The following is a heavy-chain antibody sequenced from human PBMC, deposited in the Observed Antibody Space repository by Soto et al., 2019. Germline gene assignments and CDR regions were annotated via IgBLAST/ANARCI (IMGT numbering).Heavy chain of an antibody. Sequence: QVQLVQSGAEVKKPGSSVKVSCKASGGTFSSYTISWVRQAPGQGLEWMGRIIPILGIANYAQKFQGRVTITADKSTSTAYMELSSLRSEDTAVYYCAGRLGFGKNQNDAFDIWGQGTMVTVSS. J-gene: IGHJ3*02. V-gene: IGHV1-69*02. D-gene: IGHD3-10*01. CDR3: AGRLGFGKNQNDAFDI. CDR1: GGTFSSYT. CDR2: IIPILGIA.